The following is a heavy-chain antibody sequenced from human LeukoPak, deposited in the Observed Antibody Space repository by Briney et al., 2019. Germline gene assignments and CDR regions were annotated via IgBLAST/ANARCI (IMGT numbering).Heavy chain of an antibody. Sequence: ASVTVSCKASGYTFTVCYKHWMRQAPGQGLEWMGWINPNSGGTNYAQKFQGRVTMTRDTSISTAYMELSRLRSDDTAVYYCARDRLIDSCGYGGWFYPWGQGTLVTVSS. J-gene: IGHJ5*02. CDR1: GYTFTVCY. CDR2: INPNSGGT. CDR3: ARDRLIDSCGYGGWFYP. D-gene: IGHD6-13*01. V-gene: IGHV1-2*02.